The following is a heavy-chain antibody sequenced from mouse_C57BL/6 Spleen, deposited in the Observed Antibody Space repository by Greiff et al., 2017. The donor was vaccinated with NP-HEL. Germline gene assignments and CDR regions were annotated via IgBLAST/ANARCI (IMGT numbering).Heavy chain of an antibody. CDR3: ARGVITTVVGYFDV. J-gene: IGHJ1*03. CDR1: GFTFSDYG. CDR2: ISNLAYSI. D-gene: IGHD1-1*01. V-gene: IGHV5-15*01. Sequence: EVQLVESGGGLVQPGGSLKLSCAASGFTFSDYGMAWVRQAPRKGPEWVAFISNLAYSIYYADTVTGRFTISRENAKNTLYLEMSSLRSEDTAMYYCARGVITTVVGYFDVWGTGTTVTVSS.